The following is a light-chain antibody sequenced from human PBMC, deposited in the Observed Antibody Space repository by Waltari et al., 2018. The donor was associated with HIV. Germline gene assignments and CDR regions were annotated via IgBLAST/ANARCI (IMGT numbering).Light chain of an antibody. J-gene: IGLJ1*01. V-gene: IGLV3-1*01. CDR3: QAWDSTSAFV. CDR2: QNT. Sequence: SYELTQAPSLSVSPGQTVSIDCSGDNLGNKNVCWYQQRPGQYPVLVIYQNTKRSSGIPERFSGSKSGNTATLTISSAQAMDEAEYHCQAWDSTSAFVFGTGTKVTVL. CDR1: NLGNKN.